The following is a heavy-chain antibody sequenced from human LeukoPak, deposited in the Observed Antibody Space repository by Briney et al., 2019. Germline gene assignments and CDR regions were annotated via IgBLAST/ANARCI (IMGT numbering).Heavy chain of an antibody. J-gene: IGHJ3*02. CDR1: GFTFSSYG. CDR3: ARETGDLGDAFGI. V-gene: IGHV3-33*01. Sequence: PGRSLRLSCAASGFTFSSYGMHWVRQAPGKGLEWVAVIWYDGSNKYYADSVKGRFTISRDNSKNTLYLQMNSLRAEDTAVYYCARETGDLGDAFGIWGQGTMVTVSS. D-gene: IGHD2-21*01. CDR2: IWYDGSNK.